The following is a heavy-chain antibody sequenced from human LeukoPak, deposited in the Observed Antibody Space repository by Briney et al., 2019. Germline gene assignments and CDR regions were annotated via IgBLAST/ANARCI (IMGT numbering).Heavy chain of an antibody. CDR2: IDTAGDT. V-gene: IGHV3-13*01. CDR1: GFTFSSYD. D-gene: IGHD5-18*01. J-gene: IGHJ6*03. Sequence: GGCLRLSCAASGFTFSSYDMHWVRQAAGKGLGWVSAIDTAGDTYYPGSVKGRFTISRENAKNSLYLQMNSLRAGDTAVYYCARGGDFGYSYGGYYYMDVWGKGTTVTVSS. CDR3: ARGGDFGYSYGGYYYMDV.